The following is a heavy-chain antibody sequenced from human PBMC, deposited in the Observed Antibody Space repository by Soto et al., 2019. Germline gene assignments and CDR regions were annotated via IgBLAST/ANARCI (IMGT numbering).Heavy chain of an antibody. CDR2: INPNSGGT. V-gene: IGHV1-2*04. D-gene: IGHD2-15*01. J-gene: IGHJ4*02. CDR1: GYTFTGYY. Sequence: GASVKVSCKASGYTFTGYYMHWVRQAPGQGLEWMGWINPNSGGTNYAQKFQGWVTMTRDTSISTAYMELSRLRSDDTAVYYCAREDRYCSGGSCPKYYFDYWGQGTLVTVSS. CDR3: AREDRYCSGGSCPKYYFDY.